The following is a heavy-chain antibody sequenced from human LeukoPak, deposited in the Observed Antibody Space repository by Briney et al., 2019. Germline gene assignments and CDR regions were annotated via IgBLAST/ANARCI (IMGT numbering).Heavy chain of an antibody. CDR1: GGSFSGYY. CDR2: ISHSGST. CDR3: ARGRGYYYDSSGCYYFDY. V-gene: IGHV4-34*01. D-gene: IGHD3-22*01. Sequence: SETLSLTCAVYGGSFSGYYWSWIRQPPGKGLEWIGEISHSGSTNYNPSLKSRVTISVDTSKNQFSLKLSSVTAADTAVYYCARGRGYYYDSSGCYYFDYWGQGTLVTVSS. J-gene: IGHJ4*02.